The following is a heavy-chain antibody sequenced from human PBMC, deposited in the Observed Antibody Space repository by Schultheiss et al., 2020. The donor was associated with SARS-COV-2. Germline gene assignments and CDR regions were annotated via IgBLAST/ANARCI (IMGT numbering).Heavy chain of an antibody. CDR1: GGSISSYY. J-gene: IGHJ6*02. D-gene: IGHD6-6*01. Sequence: SETLSLTCTVSGGSISSYYWTWIRQPPGKRLEWIGYIYYSGSTNYNPSLKSRVTISVDTSKNQFSLKLSSVTAADTAVYYCARGPRSYSSSSYFYYYGMDVWGQGTTVTVSS. CDR3: ARGPRSYSSSSYFYYYGMDV. CDR2: IYYSGST. V-gene: IGHV4-59*01.